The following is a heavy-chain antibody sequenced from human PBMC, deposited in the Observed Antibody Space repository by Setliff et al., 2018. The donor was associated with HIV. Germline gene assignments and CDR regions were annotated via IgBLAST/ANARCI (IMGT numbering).Heavy chain of an antibody. CDR3: AKDGGGDYYYYYMDV. Sequence: PGGSLRLSCAASGFTLSNYWMNWVRQAPGKGLEWVSSISGSGVNTYYADSVKGRFTISRDNFKNTLYIQMNSLRAEDTAVYYCAKDGGGDYYYYYMDVWGKGTTVTVSS. J-gene: IGHJ6*03. D-gene: IGHD2-15*01. V-gene: IGHV3-23*01. CDR2: ISGSGVNT. CDR1: GFTLSNYW.